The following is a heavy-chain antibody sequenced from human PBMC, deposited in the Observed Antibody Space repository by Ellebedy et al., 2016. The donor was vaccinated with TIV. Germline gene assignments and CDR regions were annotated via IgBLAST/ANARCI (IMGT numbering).Heavy chain of an antibody. J-gene: IGHJ4*02. CDR2: INAGNGNT. Sequence: ASVKVSXKASGYTFTSYAMHWVRQAPGQRLEWMGWINAGNGNTKYSQKFQGRVTITRDTSASTAYMELSSLRSEDTAVYYCARIPLVVAATEDYWGQGTLVTVSS. CDR3: ARIPLVVAATEDY. V-gene: IGHV1-3*01. D-gene: IGHD2-15*01. CDR1: GYTFTSYA.